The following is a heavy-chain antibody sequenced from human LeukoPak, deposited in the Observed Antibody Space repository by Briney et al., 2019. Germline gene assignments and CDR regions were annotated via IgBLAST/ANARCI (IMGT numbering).Heavy chain of an antibody. CDR1: GFTFSSYW. CDR2: IKTDGSIT. J-gene: IGHJ4*02. D-gene: IGHD2-2*01. CDR3: ATGYCSSTSCSRPFDY. V-gene: IGHV3-74*01. Sequence: PGGSLRLSCAASGFTFSSYWMCWVRQDPGKGLAWVSCIKTDGSITAYAGSVKGRFTISRDNAKNTLYLQMNSLRAEDTAVYYCATGYCSSTSCSRPFDYWGQGTLVTVSS.